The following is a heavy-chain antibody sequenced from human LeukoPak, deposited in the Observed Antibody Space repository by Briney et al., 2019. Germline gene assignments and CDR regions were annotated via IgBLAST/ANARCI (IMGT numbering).Heavy chain of an antibody. Sequence: SETPSLTCTVSGGSISSYYWSWIRQPPGKGLEGIGYIYYSGSTNYNPSLKSRVTISVDTSKNQFSLKLSSVTAADTAVYYCARVGGSSWRYFDYWGQGTLVTVSS. D-gene: IGHD6-13*01. CDR3: ARVGGSSWRYFDY. CDR1: GGSISSYY. CDR2: IYYSGST. J-gene: IGHJ4*02. V-gene: IGHV4-59*01.